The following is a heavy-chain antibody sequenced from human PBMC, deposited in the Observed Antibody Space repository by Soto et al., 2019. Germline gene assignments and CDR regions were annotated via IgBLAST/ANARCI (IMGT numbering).Heavy chain of an antibody. D-gene: IGHD6-6*01. V-gene: IGHV4-34*01. Sequence: LSLTCAVYGGSFSGYYWSWIRQPPGKGLEWIGEINHSGSTNYNPSLKSRVTISVDTSKNQFSLKLSSVTAADTAVYYCARGRGWSSSSRYYYYYMDVWGKGTTVTVSS. J-gene: IGHJ6*03. CDR1: GGSFSGYY. CDR3: ARGRGWSSSSRYYYYYMDV. CDR2: INHSGST.